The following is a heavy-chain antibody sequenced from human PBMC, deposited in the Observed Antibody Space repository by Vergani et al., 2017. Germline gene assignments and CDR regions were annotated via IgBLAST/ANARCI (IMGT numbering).Heavy chain of an antibody. Sequence: EVQLVESGGGLVQPGGSLRLSCAASGFTFSSYWMHWVRQAPGKGLVWVSRINSDGSSTSYADSVQGRFTISRYNAKNTLYLQMKSRRAEDTAVYYCPRDYYGSAHFHYSGQGTLVTVPP. CDR1: GFTFSSYW. V-gene: IGHV3-74*01. D-gene: IGHD3-10*01. J-gene: IGHJ4*02. CDR3: PRDYYGSAHFHY. CDR2: INSDGSST.